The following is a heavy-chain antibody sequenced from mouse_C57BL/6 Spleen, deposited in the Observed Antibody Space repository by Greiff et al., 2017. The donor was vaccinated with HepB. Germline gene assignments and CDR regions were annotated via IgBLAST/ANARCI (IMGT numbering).Heavy chain of an antibody. CDR1: GYTFTSYW. J-gene: IGHJ2*01. Sequence: QVQLQQPGAELVKPGASVKLSCKASGYTFTSYWMHWVKQRPGQGLEWIGMIHPNSGSTNYNEKFKGKATLTVDKSSSTAYMQLSSLTSEDSAVYYCARSPHPYFDYWGQGTTLTVSS. CDR2: IHPNSGST. V-gene: IGHV1-64*01. CDR3: ARSPHPYFDY.